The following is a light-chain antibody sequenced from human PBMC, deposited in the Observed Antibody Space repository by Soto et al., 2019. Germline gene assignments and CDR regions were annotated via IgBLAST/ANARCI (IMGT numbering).Light chain of an antibody. CDR1: YSNIGSNF. CDR2: DNS. Sequence: QSVLTQSSSVSAAAGQTVTISCSGSYSNIGSNFVSWYQHFPGSAPQLLIYDNSQRPSGIPDRVSGSKSGSSATLGITGLQAGDEADYYCATWDTSLNVVVFGGGTKLTVL. J-gene: IGLJ2*01. CDR3: ATWDTSLNVVV. V-gene: IGLV1-51*01.